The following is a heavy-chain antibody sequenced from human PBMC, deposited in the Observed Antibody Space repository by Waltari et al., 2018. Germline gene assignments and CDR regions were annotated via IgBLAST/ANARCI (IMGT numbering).Heavy chain of an antibody. V-gene: IGHV3-30-3*01. D-gene: IGHD5-12*01. CDR1: GFPFSDQT. J-gene: IGHJ3*02. Sequence: QVKLVESGGGVVQFGRFLRLSCVVSGFPFSDQTMHGVRQAPGKGLEWVAVISYDGGDKYYADSMKGRFTISRDNSNNTLYLQMTSLGPEDTALYFCVRDRAFSGYGYDAFDMWGQGTMVTVSS. CDR2: ISYDGGDK. CDR3: VRDRAFSGYGYDAFDM.